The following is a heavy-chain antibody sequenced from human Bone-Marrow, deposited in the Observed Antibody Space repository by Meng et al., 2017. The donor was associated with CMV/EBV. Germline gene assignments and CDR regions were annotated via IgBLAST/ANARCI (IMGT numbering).Heavy chain of an antibody. D-gene: IGHD1-7*01. CDR3: ARVMELRFRLKYYFDY. Sequence: ASVKVSCKASGYTFTSYGISWVRQAPGQGLEWMGWISAYNGNTNYAQKLQGRVTMTTDTSTSTAYMEMRRLRSDDTAVYYCARVMELRFRLKYYFDYWGQGTLVTVSS. J-gene: IGHJ4*02. V-gene: IGHV1-18*01. CDR1: GYTFTSYG. CDR2: ISAYNGNT.